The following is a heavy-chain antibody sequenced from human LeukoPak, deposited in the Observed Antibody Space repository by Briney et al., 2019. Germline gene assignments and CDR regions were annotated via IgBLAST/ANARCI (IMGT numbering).Heavy chain of an antibody. CDR1: GFTFSSYG. CDR3: ARDSTTVTTYFDY. Sequence: GGSLRLSCAASGFTFSSYGMHWVRQALGKGLEWVAVIWYDGSNKYYADSVKGRFTISRDNSKNTLYLQMNSLRAEDTAVYYCARDSTTVTTYFDYWGQGTLVTVSS. V-gene: IGHV3-33*01. J-gene: IGHJ4*02. CDR2: IWYDGSNK. D-gene: IGHD4-17*01.